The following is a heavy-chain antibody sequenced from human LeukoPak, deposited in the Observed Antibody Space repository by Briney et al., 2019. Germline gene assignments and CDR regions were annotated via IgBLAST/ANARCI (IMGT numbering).Heavy chain of an antibody. Sequence: SETLSLTCTVSGGSISGGKDFWGWIRQPPGKVLEWIGSIYYSGSTYYNPSLKSRVTISVDTSRNEFSLQVRSVTAADTAVYYCARRGITYSTSFFEYWGQGTLVTVSS. J-gene: IGHJ4*02. CDR1: GGSISGGKDF. V-gene: IGHV4-39*01. CDR3: ARRGITYSTSFFEY. D-gene: IGHD6-13*01. CDR2: IYYSGST.